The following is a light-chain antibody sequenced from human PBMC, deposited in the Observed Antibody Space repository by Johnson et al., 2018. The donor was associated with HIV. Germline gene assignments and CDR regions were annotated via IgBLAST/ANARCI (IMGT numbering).Light chain of an antibody. CDR1: SSNIGNNY. J-gene: IGLJ1*01. CDR2: DNN. V-gene: IGLV1-51*01. Sequence: QSVLTQPPSVSAAPGQKVTISCSGSSSNIGNNYVSWYQQLPGTAPKLLIYDNNKRPSGIPDRFSGSKSGTSATLGITGLQTGDEADYYCGTWENSLSAYVFGTGTKVTVL. CDR3: GTWENSLSAYV.